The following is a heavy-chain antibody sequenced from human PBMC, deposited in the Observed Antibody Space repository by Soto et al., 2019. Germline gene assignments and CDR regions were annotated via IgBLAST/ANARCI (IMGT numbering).Heavy chain of an antibody. D-gene: IGHD3-3*01. V-gene: IGHV4-34*01. Sequence: PSETLSLTCAVYGGSFSGYYWSWVRQPPGKGLEWIGEINHSGSTNYNPSLKSRVTISVDTSKNQFSLKLSSVTAADTDVYYCARGGLIFGVVILNWFAPWGQGTLVTVS. CDR3: ARGGLIFGVVILNWFAP. CDR2: INHSGST. J-gene: IGHJ5*02. CDR1: GGSFSGYY.